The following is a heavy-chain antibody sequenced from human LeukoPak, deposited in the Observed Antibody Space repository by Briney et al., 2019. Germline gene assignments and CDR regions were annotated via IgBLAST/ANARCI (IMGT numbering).Heavy chain of an antibody. CDR1: GFTFSDYS. D-gene: IGHD6-19*01. J-gene: IGHJ4*02. Sequence: GGSLRLSCAASGFTFSDYSMNWVRQAPGKGLEWVSAISGSAGSTYYADSVKGRFTISRDNSKNTLYLQMNSLRAEDTAVYYCAKDSGYSRGWDYWGQGTLVTVSS. V-gene: IGHV3-23*01. CDR2: ISGSAGST. CDR3: AKDSGYSRGWDY.